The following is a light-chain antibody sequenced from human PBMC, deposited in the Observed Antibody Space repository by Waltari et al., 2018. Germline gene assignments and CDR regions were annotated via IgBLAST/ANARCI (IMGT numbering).Light chain of an antibody. CDR2: KAS. J-gene: IGKJ4*01. CDR1: QSISSW. V-gene: IGKV1-5*03. Sequence: DIQMTQSPSTLSASVGDRVTITCRASQSISSWLAWYQQKPGKPPKLLFYKASSLESGVPSRFSGSGSGTEFTLTINSLQPDDFATYYCQHYYSYPLTFGGGTKVEIK. CDR3: QHYYSYPLT.